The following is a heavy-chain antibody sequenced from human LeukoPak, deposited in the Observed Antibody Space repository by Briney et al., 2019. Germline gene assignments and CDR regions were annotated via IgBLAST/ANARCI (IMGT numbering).Heavy chain of an antibody. CDR3: AKDTRWEPPNFDY. D-gene: IGHD1-26*01. CDR2: ISGSGGST. V-gene: IGHV3-23*01. Sequence: LSGGSLRLSCAASGFTFSSYSMSWVRQAPGKGLEGVSAISGSGGSTYYADSVKGRFTISRDNSKNTLYLQMNSLRAEDTAVYYCAKDTRWEPPNFDYWGQGTLVTVSS. CDR1: GFTFSSYS. J-gene: IGHJ4*02.